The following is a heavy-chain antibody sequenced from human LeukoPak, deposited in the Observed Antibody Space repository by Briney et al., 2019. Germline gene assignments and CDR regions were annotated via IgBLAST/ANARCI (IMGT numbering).Heavy chain of an antibody. D-gene: IGHD6-6*01. CDR3: AKALSSSFTGSSWEY. Sequence: GGSLRLSCAASGFTFSSYWMHWVRQAPGKGLVWVSRINTDGSTTNYADSVKGRFTISRDSAKSSLYLQMNTLRAEDMAFYYCAKALSSSFTGSSWEYWGQGTLVTVSS. CDR2: INTDGSTT. V-gene: IGHV3-74*01. J-gene: IGHJ4*02. CDR1: GFTFSSYW.